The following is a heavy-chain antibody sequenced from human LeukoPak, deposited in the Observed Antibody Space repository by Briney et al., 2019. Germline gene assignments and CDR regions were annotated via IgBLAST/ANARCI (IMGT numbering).Heavy chain of an antibody. V-gene: IGHV3-30*18. CDR2: ISYDGSNK. CDR1: GFTFSSYG. J-gene: IGHJ5*02. Sequence: GGSLRLSCAASGFTFSSYGMHWVRQAPGKGLEWVAVISYDGSNKYYADSVKGRFTISRDNSKNTLYLQMNSLRAEDTAVYYCAKSRDIVVVPAALGVITFDPWGQGTLVTVSS. D-gene: IGHD2-2*01. CDR3: AKSRDIVVVPAALGVITFDP.